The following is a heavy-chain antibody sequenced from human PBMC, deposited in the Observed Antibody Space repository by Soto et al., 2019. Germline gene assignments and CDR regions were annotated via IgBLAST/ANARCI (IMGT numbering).Heavy chain of an antibody. CDR3: ARGVYNTIFGVPSLDY. CDR2: INHRGST. D-gene: IGHD3-3*01. Sequence: PSETLSLTCPVFGGSFSGYYWSWIRQPPGKGLEWIGEINHRGSTNYNPSLTTRVTMPVDTSKNQFSLKLSSVTAADAAVYYCARGVYNTIFGVPSLDYWGQGTLVPVSS. CDR1: GGSFSGYY. V-gene: IGHV4-34*01. J-gene: IGHJ4*02.